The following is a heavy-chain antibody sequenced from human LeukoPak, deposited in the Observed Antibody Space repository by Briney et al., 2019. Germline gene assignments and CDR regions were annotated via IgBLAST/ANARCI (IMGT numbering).Heavy chain of an antibody. J-gene: IGHJ4*02. Sequence: PSETLPLTCTVSGGSIRSYYWNWIRQPPEKGLEWIGSFHHSGNTHYNPSLKSRVTISVDTSNNQFSLRLSSVTAADTAVYYCARSGSTTWHSFDYWGQGTLVTVSS. CDR1: GGSIRSYY. D-gene: IGHD6-13*01. CDR3: ARSGSTTWHSFDY. V-gene: IGHV4-59*13. CDR2: FHHSGNT.